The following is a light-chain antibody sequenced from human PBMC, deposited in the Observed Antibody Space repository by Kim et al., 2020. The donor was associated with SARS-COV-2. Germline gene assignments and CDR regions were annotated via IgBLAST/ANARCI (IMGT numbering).Light chain of an antibody. J-gene: IGKJ3*01. CDR3: HQRSSWPT. CDR1: QSVSSY. CDR2: DAS. V-gene: IGKV3-11*01. Sequence: EIVLTQSPATLSLSPGERATLSCRASQSVSSYLSWYKQKPGQAPRLLIYDASNRATGIPARFSGSGSGIDFTLTSGSLEPEDFSVYYYHQRSSWPTFGPGTKVDIK.